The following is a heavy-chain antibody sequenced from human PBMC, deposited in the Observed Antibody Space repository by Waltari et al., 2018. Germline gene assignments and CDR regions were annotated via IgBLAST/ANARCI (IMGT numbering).Heavy chain of an antibody. CDR2: IRYDGSNK. V-gene: IGHV3-30*02. J-gene: IGHJ4*02. CDR3: AKDRAAARPQYFDY. CDR1: GFTFSSSG. Sequence: QVQLVESGGGVVQPGGSLRLSCAASGFTFSSSGMHWVRQAPGKGLEWVAFIRYDGSNKYYADSVKGRFTISRDNSKNTLYLQMNSLRAEDTAVYYCAKDRAAARPQYFDYWGQGTLVTVSS. D-gene: IGHD6-13*01.